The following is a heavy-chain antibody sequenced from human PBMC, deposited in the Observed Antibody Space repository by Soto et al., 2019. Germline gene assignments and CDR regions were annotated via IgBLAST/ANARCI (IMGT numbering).Heavy chain of an antibody. CDR3: ARLSVVETGRTIRAFDI. D-gene: IGHD1-1*01. Sequence: SETLSLTCTVSGGSISSSSYYWGWIRQPPGKGLEWIGSIYYSGSTYYNPSLKSRVTISVDTSKNQFSLKLSSVTAADTAVYYCARLSVVETGRTIRAFDIWGQGTMVTVSS. V-gene: IGHV4-39*01. CDR1: GGSISSSSYY. J-gene: IGHJ3*02. CDR2: IYYSGST.